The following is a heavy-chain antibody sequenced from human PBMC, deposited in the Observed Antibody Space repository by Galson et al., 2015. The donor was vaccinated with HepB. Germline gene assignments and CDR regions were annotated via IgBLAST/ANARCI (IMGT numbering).Heavy chain of an antibody. CDR1: GFTFSSYA. CDR3: AKRPGGGAFYFDY. V-gene: IGHV3-23*01. J-gene: IGHJ4*02. Sequence: SLRLSCAASGFTFSSYAMSWVRQAPGKGLEWVSDISGDGGSTYYADSVKGRFTISRDNSKNTLYLQMNSLRAEDTAVYYCAKRPGGGAFYFDYWGQGTLVTVSS. D-gene: IGHD3-16*01. CDR2: ISGDGGST.